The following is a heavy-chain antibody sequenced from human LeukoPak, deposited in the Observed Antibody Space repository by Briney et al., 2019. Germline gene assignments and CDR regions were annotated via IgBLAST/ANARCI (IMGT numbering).Heavy chain of an antibody. V-gene: IGHV4-59*01. CDR3: ARFPGIAVAEHDY. D-gene: IGHD6-19*01. CDR2: IYYSGST. CDR1: GGSISNKY. Sequence: SETLSLTCTVSGGSISNKYWSWIRQPPGKGLEWIGYIYYSGSTNYNPSLKSRVTILVDTSKNQFSLKLSSVTAADTAVYYCARFPGIAVAEHDYWGQGTLVTVSS. J-gene: IGHJ4*02.